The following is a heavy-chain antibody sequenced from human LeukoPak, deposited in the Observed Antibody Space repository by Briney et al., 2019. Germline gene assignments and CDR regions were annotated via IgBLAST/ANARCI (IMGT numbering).Heavy chain of an antibody. CDR3: ARHLGYCSSTSCYTAPWFDP. CDR2: IYYSGST. CDR1: GCSISSYY. J-gene: IGHJ5*02. V-gene: IGHV4-59*08. Sequence: SETLSLTCTVSGCSISSYYWSWVRQPPGEGLGWIVYIYYSGSTNSNPSLKSRFTISVDTSKNQFSLKLSSVTAADTAVYYCARHLGYCSSTSCYTAPWFDPWGQGTLVTVSS. D-gene: IGHD2-2*02.